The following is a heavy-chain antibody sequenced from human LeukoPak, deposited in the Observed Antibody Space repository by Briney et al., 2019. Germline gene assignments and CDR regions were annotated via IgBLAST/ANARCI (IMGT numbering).Heavy chain of an antibody. D-gene: IGHD4/OR15-4a*01. Sequence: GGSLKLSCAASGFTFSDSAFHWVRQASGKGLEWVGRIRSKPNSYATAYTASVKGRFTISRDDSKNTAYLQMNSLDTEDTAMYYCTRHHIGATPFDYWGQGTLVTVSS. J-gene: IGHJ4*02. CDR3: TRHHIGATPFDY. V-gene: IGHV3-73*01. CDR2: IRSKPNSYAT. CDR1: GFTFSDSA.